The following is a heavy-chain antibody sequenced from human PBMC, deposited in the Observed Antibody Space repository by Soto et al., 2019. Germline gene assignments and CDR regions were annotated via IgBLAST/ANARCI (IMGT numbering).Heavy chain of an antibody. CDR1: GFTFDDYA. J-gene: IGHJ4*02. CDR3: AKSLAVWGSLYYFDY. CDR2: ISWNSGSI. Sequence: GGSLRLSCAASGFTFDDYAMHWVRQAPGKGLEWVSGISWNSGSIGYADSVKGRFTISRDNAKNSLYLQMNSLRAEDTALYYCAKSLAVWGSLYYFDYWGQGTLVTVSS. D-gene: IGHD3-16*01. V-gene: IGHV3-9*01.